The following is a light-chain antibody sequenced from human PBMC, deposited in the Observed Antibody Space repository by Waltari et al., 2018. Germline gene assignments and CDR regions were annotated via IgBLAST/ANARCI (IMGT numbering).Light chain of an antibody. J-gene: IGKJ1*01. CDR2: DAS. Sequence: DRVMTQSPATLSASPGDRVTLSCRPSRSISRNLAWYQQKVGQAPRLLIYDASTRATGIPSRFSGSGSGTEFTLTISSMESEDFAIYYCQQYNTWPRTFGQGTKVEMK. CDR3: QQYNTWPRT. CDR1: RSISRN. V-gene: IGKV3-15*01.